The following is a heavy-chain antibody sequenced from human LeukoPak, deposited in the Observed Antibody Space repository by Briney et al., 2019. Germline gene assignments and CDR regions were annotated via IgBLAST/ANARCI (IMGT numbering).Heavy chain of an antibody. CDR1: GYTFTTYD. J-gene: IGHJ4*02. CDR2: MNPNSGNT. CDR3: ARANYYGSGKKDLDY. V-gene: IGHV1-8*01. D-gene: IGHD3-10*01. Sequence: GASVKVSCKASGYTFTTYDINWVRQATGQGLEWMGWMNPNSGNTGYAQKFQGRVTMSRNTSMSTAYMELSSLRSEDTAVYYCARANYYGSGKKDLDYWGQGTLVTVSS.